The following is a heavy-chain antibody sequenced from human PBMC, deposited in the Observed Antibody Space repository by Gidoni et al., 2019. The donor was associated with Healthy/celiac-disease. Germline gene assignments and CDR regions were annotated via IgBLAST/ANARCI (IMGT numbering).Heavy chain of an antibody. Sequence: QVQLVQSGAEVKKPGASVKVSCKASGSTFTSYAMHWVRQAPGQRLEWMGWINAGNGNTKYSQKFQGRVTITRDTSASTAYMELSSLRSEDTAVFYCARVGVTIFGVVIQGRGMDVWGQGTTVTVSS. CDR2: INAGNGNT. V-gene: IGHV1-3*01. CDR1: GSTFTSYA. CDR3: ARVGVTIFGVVIQGRGMDV. D-gene: IGHD3-3*01. J-gene: IGHJ6*02.